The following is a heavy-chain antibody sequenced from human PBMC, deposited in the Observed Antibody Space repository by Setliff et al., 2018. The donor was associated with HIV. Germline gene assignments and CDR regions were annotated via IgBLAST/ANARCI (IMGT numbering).Heavy chain of an antibody. D-gene: IGHD3-16*01. CDR1: RTSFINYY. J-gene: IGHJ4*02. Sequence: PSETLSLTCAVYRTSFINYYWSWIRQPPGQGLEWVGEINHAGNTNYNPSLKSRVTLPIDTSKNQVSLNLTSVAATDTGVYYCARGNYYDGGPLPFDFWGQGSLVTVSS. CDR2: INHAGNT. CDR3: ARGNYYDGGPLPFDF. V-gene: IGHV4-34*01.